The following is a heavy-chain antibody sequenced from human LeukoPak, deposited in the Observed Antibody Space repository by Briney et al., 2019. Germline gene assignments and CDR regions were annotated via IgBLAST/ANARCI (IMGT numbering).Heavy chain of an antibody. V-gene: IGHV1-18*01. D-gene: IGHD6-19*01. CDR1: GYTFTSYG. J-gene: IGHJ4*02. CDR2: ISAYNGDT. Sequence: ASVKVSCKASGYTFTSYGISWVRQAPGQGLEWMGWISAYNGDTNYAQKFQGRVTMTRDTSISTAYMELSRLRSDDTAVYYCARYLGWYQAYYFDYWGQGTLVTVSS. CDR3: ARYLGWYQAYYFDY.